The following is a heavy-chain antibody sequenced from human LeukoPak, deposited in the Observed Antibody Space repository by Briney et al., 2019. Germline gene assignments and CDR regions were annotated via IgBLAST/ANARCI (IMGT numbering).Heavy chain of an antibody. D-gene: IGHD5-18*01. V-gene: IGHV3-30*18. Sequence: GGSLRLSCAASGFTFSSYGMPWVRQAPGRGLEWVAVISNDGSNKFYVDSVKGRFTISRDNSKNTLYLQMNSLRSEDMAVYFCAKGRGGDYSYGSYYFDYWGQGTPVTVSS. CDR1: GFTFSSYG. CDR3: AKGRGGDYSYGSYYFDY. CDR2: ISNDGSNK. J-gene: IGHJ4*02.